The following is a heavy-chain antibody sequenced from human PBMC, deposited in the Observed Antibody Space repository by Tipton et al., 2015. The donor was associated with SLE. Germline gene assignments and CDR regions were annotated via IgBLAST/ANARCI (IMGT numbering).Heavy chain of an antibody. V-gene: IGHV4-39*01. CDR3: ARLFGASSWSEPDY. CDR2: IYYSGST. D-gene: IGHD6-13*01. J-gene: IGHJ4*02. Sequence: TLSLTCAVYGGSFSDYYWGWIRQPPGKGLEWIGSIYYSGSTYYNPSLKSRVTISVDTSKNQFSLKLTSVTAADTAVYYCARLFGASSWSEPDYWGQGTLVTVSS. CDR1: GGSFSDYY.